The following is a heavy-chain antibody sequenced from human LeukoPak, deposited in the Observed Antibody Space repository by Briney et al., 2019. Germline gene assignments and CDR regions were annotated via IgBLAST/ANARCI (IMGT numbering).Heavy chain of an antibody. CDR1: GFTFSSYA. CDR3: ARGAYVWGSYPHDAFDI. CDR2: ISGSGGST. Sequence: GGSLRLSCAASGFTFSSYAMSWVRQAPGKGLEWVSAISGSGGSTYSADSVKGRFTISRDNSKNTLYLQMNRLRAEDTAVYYCARGAYVWGSYPHDAFDIWGQGTMVTVSS. D-gene: IGHD3-16*02. J-gene: IGHJ3*02. V-gene: IGHV3-23*01.